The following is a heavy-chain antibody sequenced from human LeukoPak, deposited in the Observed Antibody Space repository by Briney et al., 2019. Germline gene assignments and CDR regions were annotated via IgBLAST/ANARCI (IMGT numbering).Heavy chain of an antibody. V-gene: IGHV6-1*01. CDR2: TYYRSKWYN. CDR3: ARDLIAAAGEDYYGMDA. Sequence: SQTLSLTCAISGDSVSSNSAAWIWIRQSPSRGLEWLGRTYYRSKWYNDYAVSVKSRITINPDTSKNQFSLQLNSVTPEDTAVYYCARDLIAAAGEDYYGMDAWGQGTTVTVSS. D-gene: IGHD6-13*01. CDR1: GDSVSSNSAA. J-gene: IGHJ6*02.